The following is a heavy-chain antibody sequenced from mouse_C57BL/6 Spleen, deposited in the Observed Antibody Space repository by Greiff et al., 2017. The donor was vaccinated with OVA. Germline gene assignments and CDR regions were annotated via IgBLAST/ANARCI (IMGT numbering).Heavy chain of an antibody. D-gene: IGHD1-1*01. J-gene: IGHJ2*01. CDR1: GYTFTDYN. Sequence: EVQLQQSGPELVKPGASVKMSCKASGYTFTDYNMHWVKQSHGKSLEWIGYINPNNGGTSYNQKFKGKATLPVNKSSSTAYMELRSLTSEDSAVYYCAIDYYYGSSDFDYWGQGTTLTVSS. CDR2: INPNNGGT. CDR3: AIDYYYGSSDFDY. V-gene: IGHV1-22*01.